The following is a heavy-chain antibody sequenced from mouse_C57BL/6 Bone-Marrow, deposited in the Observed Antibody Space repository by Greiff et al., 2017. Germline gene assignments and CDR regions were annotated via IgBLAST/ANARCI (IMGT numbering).Heavy chain of an antibody. CDR3: ANFYFDY. CDR1: GFNIKDYY. J-gene: IGHJ2*01. V-gene: IGHV14-1*01. CDR2: IDPGDGDT. Sequence: VQLQQSGAELVRPGASVKLSCTASGFNIKDYYMHWVKQRPEQGLEWIGRIDPGDGDTEYAPKFKGKATMTADTSSTTAYLQLSSLTSEGTAVYYCANFYFDYGGQGTTLTVS.